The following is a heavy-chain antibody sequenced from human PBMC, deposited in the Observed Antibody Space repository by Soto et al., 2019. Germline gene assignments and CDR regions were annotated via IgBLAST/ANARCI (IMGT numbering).Heavy chain of an antibody. CDR3: ARASYGSGSYSGYYYYGMDV. CDR2: ISAYNGNT. J-gene: IGHJ6*02. CDR1: GYTFTSYG. V-gene: IGHV1-18*01. Sequence: ASVKVSCKASGYTFTSYGISWVRQAPGQGLEWMGWISAYNGNTNYAQKLQGRVTMTTDTSTSTAYMELRSLRSDDTAVYYCARASYGSGSYSGYYYYGMDVWGQGTTVTVSS. D-gene: IGHD3-10*01.